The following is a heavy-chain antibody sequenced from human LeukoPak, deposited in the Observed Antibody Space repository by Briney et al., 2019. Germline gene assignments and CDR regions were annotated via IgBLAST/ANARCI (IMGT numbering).Heavy chain of an antibody. CDR2: ISSSSSYI. Sequence: ASVKVSCKASGGTFSSYTMNWVRQAPGKGLEWVSSISSSSSYIYYADSVKGRFTISRDNAKNSLSLQMNSLRAKDTAVYYCARDGLGVWVAFDIWGQGTTVTVSS. J-gene: IGHJ3*02. CDR3: ARDGLGVWVAFDI. CDR1: GGTFSSYT. D-gene: IGHD3-10*01. V-gene: IGHV3-21*01.